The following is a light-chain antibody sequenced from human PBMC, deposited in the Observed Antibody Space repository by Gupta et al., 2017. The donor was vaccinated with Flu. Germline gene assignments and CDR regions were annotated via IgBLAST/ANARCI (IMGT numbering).Light chain of an antibody. J-gene: IGKJ4*01. CDR1: QNIDTF. V-gene: IGKV1-39*01. CDR3: QHNYNSHPYA. CDR2: AAS. Sequence: DIRMTQSPSSLSASVGDSVTITCRASQNIDTFLNWYQQKPGQTPKLLVFAASSLQIGVPSRFMAGGSGTECTLNISSLHFDAFATYYWQHNYNSHPYAFGLGTKVEMK.